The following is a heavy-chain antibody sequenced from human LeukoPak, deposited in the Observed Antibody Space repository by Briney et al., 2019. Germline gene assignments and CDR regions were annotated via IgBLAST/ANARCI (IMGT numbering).Heavy chain of an antibody. CDR3: ARGRYTSTNWFDP. D-gene: IGHD1-26*01. J-gene: IGHJ5*02. CDR1: GFTFSSYA. CDR2: ISYDGSNK. Sequence: GGSLRLSCAASGFTFSSYAMHWVRQAPGKGLEWVAVISYDGSNKYYADSVKGRFTISRDNSKNTLYLQMNSLRTEDTAVYYCARGRYTSTNWFDPWGQGTLVTVSS. V-gene: IGHV3-30-3*01.